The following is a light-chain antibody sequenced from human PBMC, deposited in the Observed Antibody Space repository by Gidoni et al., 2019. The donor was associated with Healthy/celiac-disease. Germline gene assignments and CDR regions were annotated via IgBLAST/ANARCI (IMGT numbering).Light chain of an antibody. CDR1: SSNSGSNY. CDR3: AAWDDSLSGPDVV. Sequence: QSVLTQPPPASGTPGQRVPSSCSGSSSNSGSNYVYWYQQLPGTAPKLLIYRNNQRPSGVPDRFSGSKSGTSASLAISGLRSEDEADYYCAAWDDSLSGPDVVFGGGTKLTVL. V-gene: IGLV1-47*01. CDR2: RNN. J-gene: IGLJ2*01.